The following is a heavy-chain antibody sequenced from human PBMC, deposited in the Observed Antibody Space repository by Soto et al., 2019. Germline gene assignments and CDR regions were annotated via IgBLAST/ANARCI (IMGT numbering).Heavy chain of an antibody. CDR2: IKGDGITT. V-gene: IGHV3-74*01. CDR3: ARGALGAYYFDY. CDR1: GFTFSSYW. J-gene: IGHJ4*02. Sequence: EVQLVESGGGLVQPGGSLRLSCAASGFTFSSYWIHWVRQAPGKGLVWVSRIKGDGITTNYADSVKGRVTISRDNAKNTVYLQVNSLRAEDTAVYYCARGALGAYYFDYWGQGTLVTVSS. D-gene: IGHD3-3*01.